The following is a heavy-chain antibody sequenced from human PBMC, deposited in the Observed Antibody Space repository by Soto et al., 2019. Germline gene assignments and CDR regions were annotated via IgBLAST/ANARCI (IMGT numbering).Heavy chain of an antibody. CDR3: ARSYLGGKFDS. CDR1: GDSMTNDY. V-gene: IGHV4-59*01. D-gene: IGHD2-15*01. Sequence: SETLSLTCIVSGDSMTNDYWTRIRRPPGKGLEWIGYIYYSGKTDYNPSLQSRVSISIDTSRKQFSLNLSSLTAADTAMYYCARSYLGGKFDSWGQGTLVTVSS. CDR2: IYYSGKT. J-gene: IGHJ4*02.